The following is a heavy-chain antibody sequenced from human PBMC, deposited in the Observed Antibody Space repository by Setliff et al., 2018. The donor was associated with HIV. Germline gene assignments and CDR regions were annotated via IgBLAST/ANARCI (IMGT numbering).Heavy chain of an antibody. CDR2: INTDGSST. CDR1: GFTFSSYW. CDR3: ARGQSGMATKAYYYYGMDV. Sequence: PGGSLRLSCAASGFTFSSYWMHWVRQAPGKGLVWVSRINTDGSSTTYADSVKGRFTISRDNAKNTLYLQMNSLRAEDTAVYYCARGQSGMATKAYYYYGMDVWGQGTTVTVSS. V-gene: IGHV3-74*01. J-gene: IGHJ6*01. D-gene: IGHD3-10*01.